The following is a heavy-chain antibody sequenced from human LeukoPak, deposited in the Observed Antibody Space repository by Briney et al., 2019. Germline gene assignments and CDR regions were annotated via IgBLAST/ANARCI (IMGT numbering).Heavy chain of an antibody. CDR2: IYYSGIT. V-gene: IGHV4-59*01. Sequence: PSETLSLTCTVSGGSISSYYWSWIRQPPGKGLEWIGYIYYSGITNSNPSLKSRVTISIDTSKEQFSLRLSSMTAADTAVYYCARVGGRWGDHPDYWGQGTLVTVSS. D-gene: IGHD2-21*02. J-gene: IGHJ4*02. CDR3: ARVGGRWGDHPDY. CDR1: GGSISSYY.